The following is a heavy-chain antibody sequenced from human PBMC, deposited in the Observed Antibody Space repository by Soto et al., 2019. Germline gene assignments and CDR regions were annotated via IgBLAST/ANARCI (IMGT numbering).Heavy chain of an antibody. CDR1: GFTFSSYA. CDR2: ISGSGSST. CDR3: ASRSSGWYFDY. J-gene: IGHJ4*02. D-gene: IGHD6-19*01. V-gene: IGHV3-23*01. Sequence: QPGGSLRLSCAASGFTFSSYAMNWVRQAPGKGLEWVSVISGSGSSTYYADSVKGRFTISRDNSKNTLYLQMNSLRAEDTAVYYSASRSSGWYFDYWGQGTLVTVSS.